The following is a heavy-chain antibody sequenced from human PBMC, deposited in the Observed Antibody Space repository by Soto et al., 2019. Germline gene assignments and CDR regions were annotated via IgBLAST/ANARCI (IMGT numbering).Heavy chain of an antibody. CDR2: ISYDGSNK. D-gene: IGHD3-3*01. CDR3: AKETIFGVFGDY. J-gene: IGHJ4*02. V-gene: IGHV3-30*18. Sequence: QVQLVESGGGVVQPGRSLRLSCAASGFTFSSYGMHWVRQAPGKGLEWVAVISYDGSNKYYADSVKGRFTISRDNSKNTLYLQMHSLRAEDTAVYYCAKETIFGVFGDYWGQGTLVTVSS. CDR1: GFTFSSYG.